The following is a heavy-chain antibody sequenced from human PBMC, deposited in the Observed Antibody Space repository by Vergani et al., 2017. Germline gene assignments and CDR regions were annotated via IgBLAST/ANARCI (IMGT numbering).Heavy chain of an antibody. J-gene: IGHJ3*01. CDR1: GFTFSSYA. D-gene: IGHD3-22*01. CDR3: ASDFSKDVSTCYYFRGDSFHF. CDR2: ISYDGSNK. V-gene: IGHV3-30-3*01. Sequence: QVQLVESGGGVVQSGRSLRLSCADSGFTFSSYAMHWVRQAPGKGLEWLAVISYDGSNKYYADSVKGRFTISRDNSKNTLYLQMNSLRDEDSAVYKCASDFSKDVSTCYYFRGDSFHFWGQGTMVTVSS.